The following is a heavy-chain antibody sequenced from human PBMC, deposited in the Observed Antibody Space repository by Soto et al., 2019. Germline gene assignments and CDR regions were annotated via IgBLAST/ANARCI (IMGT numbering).Heavy chain of an antibody. J-gene: IGHJ4*02. CDR2: VYYTGTT. CDR1: NFSVLTSIYY. Sequence: SETLSLTCTVSNFSVLTSIYYWAWIRQPPGKGLEWVGTVYYTGTTYYNPSLQSRVTISIDTSKNQFSLNLNSVTAADTAVYYCARNWNLALVPAAYFDSWGQGTLVTVS. V-gene: IGHV4-39*01. D-gene: IGHD2-2*01. CDR3: ARNWNLALVPAAYFDS.